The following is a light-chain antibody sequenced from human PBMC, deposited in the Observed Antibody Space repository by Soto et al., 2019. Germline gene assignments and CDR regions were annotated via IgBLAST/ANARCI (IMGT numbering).Light chain of an antibody. Sequence: EIALTQSPGTLALSPGETATLSCRASQSVTSSFLAWYQQKPGQAPRLLIYGASGRATGIPDRFSGSGSGTDFTLTISSLESEDFAVYYCQQYGSAPRTFGQGTKVDI. CDR2: GAS. CDR3: QQYGSAPRT. CDR1: QSVTSSF. J-gene: IGKJ1*01. V-gene: IGKV3-20*01.